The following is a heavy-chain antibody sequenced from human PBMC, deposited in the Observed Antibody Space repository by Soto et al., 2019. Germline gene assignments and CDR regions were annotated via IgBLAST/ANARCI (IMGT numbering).Heavy chain of an antibody. J-gene: IGHJ4*02. Sequence: EVQLVESGGGLVKPGGSLRLSCAASGFTFSSYSMNWVRQAPGKGLEWVSSISSSSSYIYYADSVKGRFTISRDNAKNSLYLQMNSLRAEDTAVYYCARAVAATPFFDYWGPGTLVTVSS. CDR1: GFTFSSYS. CDR2: ISSSSSYI. CDR3: ARAVAATPFFDY. V-gene: IGHV3-21*01. D-gene: IGHD2-15*01.